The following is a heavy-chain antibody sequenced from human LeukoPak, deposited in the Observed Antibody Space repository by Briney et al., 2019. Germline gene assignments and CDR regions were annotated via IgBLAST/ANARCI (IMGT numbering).Heavy chain of an antibody. J-gene: IGHJ3*02. CDR3: ARGPYCGGDCYSTAFDI. Sequence: PSETLSLTCTVSGGSISSHYWSWIRQPPGKGLKWIGYIYYSGSTNYNPSLKSRVTISIDTSENQFSLKLSSVAAADTAVYYCARGPYCGGDCYSTAFDIWGQGTMVTVSS. D-gene: IGHD2-21*02. CDR1: GGSISSHY. V-gene: IGHV4-59*11. CDR2: IYYSGST.